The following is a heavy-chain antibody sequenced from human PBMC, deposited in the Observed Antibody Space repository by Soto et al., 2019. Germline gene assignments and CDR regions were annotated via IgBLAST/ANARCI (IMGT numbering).Heavy chain of an antibody. Sequence: SETLSLTCTVSGGSISSSSYYWGWIRQPPGKGVEWIGEIYHSGSTNYNPSLKSRVTISVDKSENQFSLKLNSVTAADTAVYYCARADCRGASCYSSASWFDPWGQGSLVTVSS. CDR3: ARADCRGASCYSSASWFDP. CDR2: IYHSGST. V-gene: IGHV4-39*07. D-gene: IGHD2-15*01. J-gene: IGHJ5*02. CDR1: GGSISSSSYY.